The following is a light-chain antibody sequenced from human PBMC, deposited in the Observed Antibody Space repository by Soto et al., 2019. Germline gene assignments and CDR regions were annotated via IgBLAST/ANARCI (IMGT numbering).Light chain of an antibody. CDR2: DVS. CDR1: SSDVGGYNY. CDR3: SSYAGSNNFV. V-gene: IGLV2-11*01. J-gene: IGLJ1*01. Sequence: QSALTQPRSVSGSPGQSVTISCTGTSSDVGGYNYVSWYQQHPGKAPELLIYDVSKRPSGVPDRFSGSKSGNTASLTVSGLQAEDEADYYCSSYAGSNNFVFGTGTKLTVL.